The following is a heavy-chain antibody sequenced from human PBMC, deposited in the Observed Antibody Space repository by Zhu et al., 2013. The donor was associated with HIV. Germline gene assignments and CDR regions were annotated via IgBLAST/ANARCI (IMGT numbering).Heavy chain of an antibody. J-gene: IGHJ4*02. CDR3: ARGRRGFTSPFDY. V-gene: IGHV4-59*01. Sequence: VQESGPGLVTPSETLSLTCTVSAGSIISYYWSWIRQPPGKGLQWIGYIYYSGSTNYNPSLKSRVTISVDTPKNQFSLKLSSVTAADTAVYYCARGRRGFTSPFDYWGQGSLVIVSS. CDR1: AGSIISYY. D-gene: IGHD1-26*01. CDR2: IYYSGST.